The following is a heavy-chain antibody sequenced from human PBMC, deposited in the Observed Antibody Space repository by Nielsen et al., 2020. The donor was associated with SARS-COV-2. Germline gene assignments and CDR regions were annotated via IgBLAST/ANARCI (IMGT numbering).Heavy chain of an antibody. CDR3: ARVAGTPPVGYSYFDL. J-gene: IGHJ2*01. D-gene: IGHD1-26*01. V-gene: IGHV3-11*05. Sequence: GESLKISCAGSGFTFSDYYMSWIRQAPGKGLEWVAQISGSSSYIHYADSVKGRYTISKDSAKNSLYLQMNSLRAEDTAVYYCARVAGTPPVGYSYFDLWGRGTLVTVSS. CDR2: ISGSSSYI. CDR1: GFTFSDYY.